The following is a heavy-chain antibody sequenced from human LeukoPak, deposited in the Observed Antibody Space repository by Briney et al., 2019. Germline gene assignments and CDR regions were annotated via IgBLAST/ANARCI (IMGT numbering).Heavy chain of an antibody. CDR3: ARRGIAALDY. D-gene: IGHD6-6*01. J-gene: IGHJ4*02. V-gene: IGHV4-39*07. Sequence: ASETLSLTCTVSGGSISSSSYYWGWIRQPPGKGLEWIGSIYYSGSTYYNPSLKSRVTISVDTSKNQFSLKLSSVTAADTAVYYCARRGIAALDYWGQGTLVTVSS. CDR2: IYYSGST. CDR1: GGSISSSSYY.